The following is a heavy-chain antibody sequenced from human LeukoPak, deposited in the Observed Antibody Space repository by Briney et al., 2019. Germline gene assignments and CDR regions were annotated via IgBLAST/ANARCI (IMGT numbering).Heavy chain of an antibody. D-gene: IGHD3-16*01. J-gene: IGHJ6*02. CDR1: GFTFSSYW. V-gene: IGHV3-7*03. Sequence: QTGGSLRLSCAASGFTFSSYWMNWARQAPGKGLEWAASINQNGNVNYYVDSVKGRFTISRDNAKNSLYLQMSNLRAEDTAVYFCARGGGLDVWGQGATVTVSS. CDR3: ARGGGLDV. CDR2: INQNGNVN.